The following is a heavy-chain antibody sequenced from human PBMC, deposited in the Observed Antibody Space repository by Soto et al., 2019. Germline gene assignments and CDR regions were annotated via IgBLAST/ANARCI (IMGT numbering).Heavy chain of an antibody. D-gene: IGHD6-19*01. V-gene: IGHV3-21*01. J-gene: IGHJ4*02. CDR3: AREGDSSGWYYFDY. Sequence: EVQLVESGGGLVKPGGSLRLSCAASGFTFSSYSMNWVRQAPGKGLEWVSSISSSSSYIYYADSVKGRFNISRDNAKNSLYLQMNSLRAEDTAVYYCAREGDSSGWYYFDYWGQGTLVTVSS. CDR1: GFTFSSYS. CDR2: ISSSSSYI.